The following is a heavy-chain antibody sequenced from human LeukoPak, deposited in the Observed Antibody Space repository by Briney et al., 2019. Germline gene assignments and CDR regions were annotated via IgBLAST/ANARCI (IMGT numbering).Heavy chain of an antibody. D-gene: IGHD6-6*01. CDR2: ISYDGSTK. CDR3: ARSSYSSSSSV. Sequence: GGSLRLSCAASKFTFTNYGMQWVRQAPGKGLEWVAVISYDGSTKFYADSVKGRFTISRDNAKNSLYLQINSLRAEDTAVYYCARSSYSSSSSVWGQGTMVTVSS. V-gene: IGHV3-30*03. CDR1: KFTFTNYG. J-gene: IGHJ3*01.